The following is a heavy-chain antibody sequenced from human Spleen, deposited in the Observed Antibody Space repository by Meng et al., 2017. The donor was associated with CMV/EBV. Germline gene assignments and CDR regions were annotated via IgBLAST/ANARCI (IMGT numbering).Heavy chain of an antibody. V-gene: IGHV3-48*03. J-gene: IGHJ6*02. CDR1: GFTFSSYE. CDR3: ARYCSSTSCYGPGDYYYYYGMDV. CDR2: ISSNGTKI. Sequence: GGSLRLSCAASGFTFSSYEMNWVRQAPGKGLEWVSYISSNGTKIYHADSVKGRFTISRDNAKNSLYLQMNSLRAEDTAVYYCARYCSSTSCYGPGDYYYYYGMDVWGQGTTVTVSS. D-gene: IGHD2-2*01.